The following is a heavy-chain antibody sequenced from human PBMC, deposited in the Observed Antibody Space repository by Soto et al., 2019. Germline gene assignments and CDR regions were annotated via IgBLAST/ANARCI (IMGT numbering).Heavy chain of an antibody. D-gene: IGHD3-22*01. CDR3: ARAGQYYDSSGYAD. CDR2: ISAYNGNT. J-gene: IGHJ4*02. Sequence: QVKLVHSGTEVKKPGASMKVSCKASGYSFATSGISWVRQAPGQGLEWMGWISAYNGNTNYDQKLSERIMMTTDTATSTAYLELRSLRSDDTAVYYCARAGQYYDSSGYADWGQGTLVTVSS. CDR1: GYSFATSG. V-gene: IGHV1-18*01.